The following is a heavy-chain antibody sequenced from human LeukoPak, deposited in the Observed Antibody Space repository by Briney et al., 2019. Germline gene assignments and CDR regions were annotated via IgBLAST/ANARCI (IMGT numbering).Heavy chain of an antibody. CDR1: GFSFSNYA. V-gene: IGHV3-30*02. Sequence: GSLRLSCAVSGFSFSNYAMSWVRQAPGKGLEWVAFIRYDGSNKYYADSVKGRFTISRDNSKNTLYLQMNSLRAEDTAVYYCATSAVTIFGVVDYSAYFDYWGQGTLATASS. CDR3: ATSAVTIFGVVDYSAYFDY. J-gene: IGHJ4*02. CDR2: IRYDGSNK. D-gene: IGHD3-3*01.